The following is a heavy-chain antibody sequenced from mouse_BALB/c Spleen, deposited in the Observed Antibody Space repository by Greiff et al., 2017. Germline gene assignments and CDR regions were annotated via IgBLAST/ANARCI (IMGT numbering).Heavy chain of an antibody. D-gene: IGHD2-12*01. CDR2: ISSGSSTI. Sequence: EVKVVESGGGLVQPGGSRKLSCAASGFTFSSFGMHWVRQAPEKGLEWVAYISSGSSTIYYADTVKGRFTISRDNPKNTLFLQMTSLRSEDTAMYYCARDDDGDAMDYWGQGTSVTVSS. V-gene: IGHV5-17*02. CDR1: GFTFSSFG. CDR3: ARDDDGDAMDY. J-gene: IGHJ4*01.